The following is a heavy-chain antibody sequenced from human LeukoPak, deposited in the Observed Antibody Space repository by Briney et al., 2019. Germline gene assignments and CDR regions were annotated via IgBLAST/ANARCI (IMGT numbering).Heavy chain of an antibody. V-gene: IGHV1-69*01. CDR1: GGTFISYA. J-gene: IGHJ3*02. CDR3: ASGYDSSGYYALNGAFDI. Sequence: ASVKVSCKASGGTFISYAISWVRQAPGQGLEWMGGIIPIFGTANYAQKFQGRVTITADESTSTAYMELSSLRSEDTAVYYCASGYDSSGYYALNGAFDIWGQGTMVTVSS. CDR2: IIPIFGTA. D-gene: IGHD3-22*01.